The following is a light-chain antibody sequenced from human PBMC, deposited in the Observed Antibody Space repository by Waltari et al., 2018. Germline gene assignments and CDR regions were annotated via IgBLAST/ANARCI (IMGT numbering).Light chain of an antibody. CDR3: CSYAGRGTYV. CDR1: TSDVGNYDL. CDR2: EVI. J-gene: IGLJ1*01. Sequence: QSALPQPASVSGTPGPSITISCTGTTSDVGNYDLVSWYQHHPGKAPKLLICEVIKRPSGVSSRFSGSKSGSTASLIISGLQPDDEADYYCCSYAGRGTYVFGSGTKVTVL. V-gene: IGLV2-23*02.